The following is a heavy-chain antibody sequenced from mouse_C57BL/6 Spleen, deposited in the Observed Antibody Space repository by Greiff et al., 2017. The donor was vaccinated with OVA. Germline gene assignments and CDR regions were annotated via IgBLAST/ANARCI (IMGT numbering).Heavy chain of an antibody. CDR1: GYTFTSYW. J-gene: IGHJ3*01. CDR3: AMDSSGYVQFAY. V-gene: IGHV1-74*01. CDR2: IHPSDSDT. D-gene: IGHD3-2*02. Sequence: QVQLQQSGAELVKPGASVKVSCKASGYTFTSYWMHWVKQRPGQGLEWIGRIHPSDSDTNYNQKFKGKATLTVDKSSSTAYMQLSSLTSEDSAVYYCAMDSSGYVQFAYWGQGTLVTVSA.